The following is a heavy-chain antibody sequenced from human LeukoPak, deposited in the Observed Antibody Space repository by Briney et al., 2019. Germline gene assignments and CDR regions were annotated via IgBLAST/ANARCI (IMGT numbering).Heavy chain of an antibody. V-gene: IGHV1-69*05. CDR3: ARGHVRGSGDYYYYYYMDV. CDR2: IIPIFGTA. Sequence: ASVKVSCKASGGTFSSYAISWVRQAPGQGLEWMGGIIPIFGTANYAQKFQGRVTITTDESTSTAYMELSSLRSEDTAVYYCARGHVRGSGDYYYYYYMDVWGKGTTVTVSS. J-gene: IGHJ6*03. D-gene: IGHD2-15*01. CDR1: GGTFSSYA.